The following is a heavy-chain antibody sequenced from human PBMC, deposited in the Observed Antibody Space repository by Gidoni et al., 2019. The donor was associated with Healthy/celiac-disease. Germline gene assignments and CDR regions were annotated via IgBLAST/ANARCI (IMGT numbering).Heavy chain of an antibody. Sequence: QVQLVESGGGVVPPGRSLRLSCAASGFTFSSYGMHWVRQAPGMGLEWVAVIWYDGSNKYYADSVKGRFTISRDNSKNTLYLQMNSLRAEDTAVYYCARGPIDYDSSGYFDYWGQGTLVTVSS. CDR1: GFTFSSYG. CDR3: ARGPIDYDSSGYFDY. CDR2: IWYDGSNK. J-gene: IGHJ4*02. V-gene: IGHV3-33*01. D-gene: IGHD3-22*01.